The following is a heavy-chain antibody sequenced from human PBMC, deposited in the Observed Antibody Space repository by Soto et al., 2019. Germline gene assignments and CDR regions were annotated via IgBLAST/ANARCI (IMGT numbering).Heavy chain of an antibody. J-gene: IGHJ4*02. Sequence: SVKVSCKASGGTFSSYAISWVRQAPGQGLEWMGGIIPIFGTANYAQKFQGRVTITADESTSTAYMELSSLRSEDTAVYYCARTLYSGSYYLHFDYWGQGTLVTVS. CDR3: ARTLYSGSYYLHFDY. CDR2: IIPIFGTA. V-gene: IGHV1-69*13. D-gene: IGHD1-26*01. CDR1: GGTFSSYA.